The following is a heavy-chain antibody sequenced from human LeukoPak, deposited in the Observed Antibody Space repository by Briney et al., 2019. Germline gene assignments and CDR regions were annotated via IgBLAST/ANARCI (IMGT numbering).Heavy chain of an antibody. J-gene: IGHJ4*02. Sequence: PSETLSLTCTVSGGSINSGSYYWGWIRQPPGKGLEWIGSVHHNGGTFYDPSLKSRATVSIDTSKNQFSLKVMSVTAADTALYYCTAERAGTIVDFWGQGTLVTVS. D-gene: IGHD1-26*01. CDR1: GGSINSGSYY. CDR3: TAERAGTIVDF. CDR2: VHHNGGT. V-gene: IGHV4-39*07.